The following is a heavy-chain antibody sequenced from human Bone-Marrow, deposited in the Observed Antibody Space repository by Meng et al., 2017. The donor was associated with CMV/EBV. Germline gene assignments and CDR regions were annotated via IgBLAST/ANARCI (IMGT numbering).Heavy chain of an antibody. V-gene: IGHV3-72*01. CDR2: TRSKTSSFTT. J-gene: IGHJ4*02. CDR1: GFSFSDHY. D-gene: IGHD5-24*01. Sequence: ACGFSFSDHYVDWVRQAPGKGLQWVGRTRSKTSSFTTEYAASVKGRFSISRDASENSLFLQMNSLKTEDTAVYFCASSRDGYNLGYWGQGTLVTVSS. CDR3: ASSRDGYNLGY.